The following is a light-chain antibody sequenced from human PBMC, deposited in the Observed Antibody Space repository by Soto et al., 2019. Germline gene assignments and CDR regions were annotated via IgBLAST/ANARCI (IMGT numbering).Light chain of an antibody. CDR3: HSFSSKSTLV. Sequence: QSALTQPASVSGSPGQSVTISCAGTMRDIGAYNLVSWYQQHPGKAPRLILYDVPNRPSGIPLRLSASKSGNTAFLTISGLQAGGEARYFCHSFSSKSTLVFGGGAQLAVL. J-gene: IGLJ2*01. CDR2: DVP. CDR1: MRDIGAYNL. V-gene: IGLV2-14*03.